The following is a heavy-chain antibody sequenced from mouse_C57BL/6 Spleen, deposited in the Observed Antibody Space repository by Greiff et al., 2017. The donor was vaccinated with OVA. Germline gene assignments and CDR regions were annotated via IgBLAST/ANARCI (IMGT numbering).Heavy chain of an antibody. V-gene: IGHV1-82*01. CDR2: IYPGDGDT. Sequence: QVQLQQSGPELVKPGASVKISCKASGYAFSSSWMNWVKQRPGKGLEWIGRIYPGDGDTNYNGKFKGKATLTADKSSSTAYMQRSSLTSEDSAVYFCARLLQYYFDYWGQGTTLTVSS. CDR3: ARLLQYYFDY. J-gene: IGHJ2*01. D-gene: IGHD2-12*01. CDR1: GYAFSSSW.